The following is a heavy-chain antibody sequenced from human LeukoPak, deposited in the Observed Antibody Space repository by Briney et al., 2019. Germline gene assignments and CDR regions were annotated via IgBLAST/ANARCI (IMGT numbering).Heavy chain of an antibody. CDR2: IIPIFGTA. J-gene: IGHJ6*03. CDR1: GGTFSSYA. V-gene: IGHV1-69*05. D-gene: IGHD3-10*01. CDR3: ARDSPSTMVRVPYYYYYMDV. Sequence: GASVKVSCKASGGTFSSYAISWVRQAPGQGLEWMGGIIPIFGTANYAQKFQGRVTITTDESTSTAYMELSSLRSEDTAVYYCARDSPSTMVRVPYYYYYMDVWGKGTTVTVSS.